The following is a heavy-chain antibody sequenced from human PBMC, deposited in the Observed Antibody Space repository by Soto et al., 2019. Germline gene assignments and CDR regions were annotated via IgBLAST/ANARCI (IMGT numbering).Heavy chain of an antibody. J-gene: IGHJ3*02. CDR3: ARDSPTLIAAAGSHAFDI. V-gene: IGHV1-46*01. D-gene: IGHD6-13*01. CDR2: INPGGGST. CDR1: GYTFTSYY. Sequence: QVQLVQSGAEVKKPGASVKVSCKASGYTFTSYYMHWVRQAPGQGLEWMGIINPGGGSTSYAQKFQGRVTMTRDTSTSTVYMELSSLRSEDTAVYYCARDSPTLIAAAGSHAFDIWGQGTMVTVSS.